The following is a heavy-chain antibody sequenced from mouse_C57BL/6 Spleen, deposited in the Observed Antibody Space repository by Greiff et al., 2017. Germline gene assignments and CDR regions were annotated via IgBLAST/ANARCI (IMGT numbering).Heavy chain of an antibody. CDR1: GFTFSSYG. CDR2: ISSGGSYT. V-gene: IGHV5-6*01. Sequence: VQLKESGGDLVKPGGSLKLSCAASGFTFSSYGMTWVRQTPDKRLEWVATISSGGSYTYYPDNVKGRFTISRDNAKNTLYLQMSSLKSEDTAMYYCARHGGSYYFDYGGQGTTLTVSS. J-gene: IGHJ2*01. CDR3: ARHGGSYYFDY.